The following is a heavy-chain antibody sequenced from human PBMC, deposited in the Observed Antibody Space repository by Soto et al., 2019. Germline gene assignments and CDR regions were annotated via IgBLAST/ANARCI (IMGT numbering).Heavy chain of an antibody. CDR1: GGSFSGYY. J-gene: IGHJ4*02. D-gene: IGHD7-27*01. CDR3: ARGLGY. CDR2: INHSGST. Sequence: QVQLQQWGAGLLKPSETLSLTCAVYGGSFSGYYWSWIRQPPGKGLEWIGEINHSGSTNYNPSLHSRVTLSVDTSKNQFSLKPRSVTAADTAVYYCARGLGYWGQGTLVTVSS. V-gene: IGHV4-34*01.